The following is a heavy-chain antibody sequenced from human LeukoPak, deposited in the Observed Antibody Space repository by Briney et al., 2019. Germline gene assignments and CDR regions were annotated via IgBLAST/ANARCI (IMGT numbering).Heavy chain of an antibody. Sequence: GSSVKDSCKASGGAFSSYAISWVRQAPGQGLEWMGRIIPILGIANYAQKFQGRVTITADKSTSTAYMELSSLRSEDTAVYYCAREGRDGYNLIDDYWGQGTLVTVSS. CDR3: AREGRDGYNLIDDY. V-gene: IGHV1-69*04. CDR2: IIPILGIA. CDR1: GGAFSSYA. J-gene: IGHJ4*02. D-gene: IGHD5-24*01.